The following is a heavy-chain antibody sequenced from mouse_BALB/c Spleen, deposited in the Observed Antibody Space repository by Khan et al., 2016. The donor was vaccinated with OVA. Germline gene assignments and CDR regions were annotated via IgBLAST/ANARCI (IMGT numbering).Heavy chain of an antibody. CDR3: ARSGYGFGAY. D-gene: IGHD3-2*02. J-gene: IGHJ3*01. Sequence: QVQLKESGAELVRPGTSLKVSCKASGYAFTNYLIEWVKQRPGQGLEWIGVINPGSGGTNYNEKFKAKATLTADKSSSTAYMQLSSLTSDDSAASFCARSGYGFGAYWGRVTLVTVSA. CDR1: GYAFTNYL. CDR2: INPGSGGT. V-gene: IGHV1-54*01.